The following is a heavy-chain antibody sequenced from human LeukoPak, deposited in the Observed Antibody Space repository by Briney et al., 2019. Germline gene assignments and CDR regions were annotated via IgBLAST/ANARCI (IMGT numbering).Heavy chain of an antibody. CDR2: IYTSGST. J-gene: IGHJ4*02. CDR3: ARALLWFGELLDY. V-gene: IGHV4-61*02. Sequence: KTSETLSLTCTVSGGSISSGSYYWSWIRQPAGKGLEWIGRIYTSGSTNYNPSLKSRVTISVDTSKNQFSLKLSSVTAADTAVYYCARALLWFGELLDYWGQGTLVTVSS. D-gene: IGHD3-10*01. CDR1: GGSISSGSYY.